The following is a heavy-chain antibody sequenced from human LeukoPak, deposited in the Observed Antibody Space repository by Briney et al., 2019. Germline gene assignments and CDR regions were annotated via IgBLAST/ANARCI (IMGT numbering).Heavy chain of an antibody. CDR2: IYYSGST. V-gene: IGHV4-30-4*01. CDR3: ARDHQGYFDY. Sequence: SETLSLTCTVSGGSISSGDYYWSWIRQPPGKGLEWIGYIYYSGSTYSNPSLKSRVTISVDTSKNQFSLKLSSVTAADTAVYYCARDHQGYFDYWGQGTLVTVSS. J-gene: IGHJ4*02. CDR1: GGSISSGDYY.